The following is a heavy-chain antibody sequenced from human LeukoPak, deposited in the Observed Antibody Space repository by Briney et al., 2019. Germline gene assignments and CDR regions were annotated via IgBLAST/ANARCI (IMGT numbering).Heavy chain of an antibody. CDR3: ARLRSDAFDI. V-gene: IGHV5-51*01. Sequence: GDSLRISCKGSGYNFTSSWIGWVRQMPGKGLEWMGIMYPGDSDTGYSPSFQGHVTISSDKSISTAYLQWSSLKASDTAMYFCARLRSDAFDIWGQGTMVTVSS. CDR2: MYPGDSDT. J-gene: IGHJ3*02. CDR1: GYNFTSSW.